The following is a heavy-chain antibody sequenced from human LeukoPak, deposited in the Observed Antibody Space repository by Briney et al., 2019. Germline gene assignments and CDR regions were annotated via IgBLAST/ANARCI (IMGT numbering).Heavy chain of an antibody. D-gene: IGHD3-10*01. Sequence: GGALTLSCAASGFTFHDFAMHWVRQAPGKGLEWVSLISGDGGTTYYADSVKGRFTISMHNSKNSLYLQINRLRPEDTAFYYCAKNYYASAPYYKPFDSWGLGTLVTVSS. J-gene: IGHJ4*02. V-gene: IGHV3-43*02. CDR2: ISGDGGTT. CDR3: AKNYYASAPYYKPFDS. CDR1: GFTFHDFA.